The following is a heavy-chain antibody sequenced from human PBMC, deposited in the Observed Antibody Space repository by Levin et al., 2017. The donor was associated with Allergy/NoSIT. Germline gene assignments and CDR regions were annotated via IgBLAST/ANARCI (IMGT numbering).Heavy chain of an antibody. V-gene: IGHV1-2*02. D-gene: IGHD3-10*01. CDR1: GYTFTGYY. J-gene: IGHJ6*02. CDR3: ARESAEWFGELFVSYYGMDV. Sequence: ASVKVSCKASGYTFTGYYMHWVRQAPGQGLEWMGWINPNSGGTNYAQKFQGRVTMTRDTSISTAYMELSRLRSDDTAVYYCARESAEWFGELFVSYYGMDVWGQGTTVTVSS. CDR2: INPNSGGT.